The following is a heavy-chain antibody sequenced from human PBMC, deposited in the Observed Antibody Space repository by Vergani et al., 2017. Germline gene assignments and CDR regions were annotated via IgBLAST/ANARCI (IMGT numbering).Heavy chain of an antibody. D-gene: IGHD2/OR15-2a*01. CDR2: ISDPGLST. Sequence: EVQLVESGGDLVQPGRSLRLSCQTSGFNFGEYGLSWFRQAPGRGLAWVSSISDPGLSTYYADSVKGRFSISRDNSKNTVFLQMHSLRAEVTAIYYCVKERIDLGSYFFDSWGHGILVTVSS. V-gene: IGHV3-23*04. J-gene: IGHJ4*01. CDR1: GFNFGEYG. CDR3: VKERIDLGSYFFDS.